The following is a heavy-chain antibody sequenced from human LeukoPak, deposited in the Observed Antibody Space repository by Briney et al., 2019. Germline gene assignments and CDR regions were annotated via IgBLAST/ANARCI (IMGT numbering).Heavy chain of an antibody. D-gene: IGHD1-1*01. CDR2: TRYDEDNK. Sequence: GGSLRLSCAASGFTFSSYGMNWDRQAPGKGLEWVAFTRYDEDNKYYADSVKGRFTISRDNSKNTLYLQMNSLRAEDTAVYYCARCTTGRTFGSLREIKRSREIDYWGQGTLVTVSS. CDR1: GFTFSSYG. V-gene: IGHV3-30*02. J-gene: IGHJ4*02. CDR3: ARCTTGRTFGSLREIKRSREIDY.